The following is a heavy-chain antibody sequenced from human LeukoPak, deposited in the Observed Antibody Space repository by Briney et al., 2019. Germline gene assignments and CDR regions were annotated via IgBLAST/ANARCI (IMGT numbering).Heavy chain of an antibody. CDR2: IRTKTSGGTS. Sequence: GRSLKLPCTASGFSFGDYAMTWARQAPGKGLEWVGFIRTKTSGGTSEYATSVKGRFTISRDDSKSIAYLQINSLKTEGTAVYYCTRGQLGYDYWGQGTLVTASS. J-gene: IGHJ4*02. CDR3: TRGQLGYDY. CDR1: GFSFGDYA. D-gene: IGHD5-18*01. V-gene: IGHV3-49*04.